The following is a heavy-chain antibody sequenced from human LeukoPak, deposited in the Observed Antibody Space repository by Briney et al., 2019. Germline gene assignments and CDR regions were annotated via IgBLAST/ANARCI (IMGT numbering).Heavy chain of an antibody. J-gene: IGHJ5*02. D-gene: IGHD2-2*01. Sequence: GASVTVSYKGSGYTFTIYGISWVRQAPGQGLEWMGWISAYNGNTNYAQKLQGRVTMTTDTYTSTAYMELRSLRSDDTAVYYCAGVHCSSTSCLFEGWFDPWGQGTLVTVSS. CDR1: GYTFTIYG. CDR3: AGVHCSSTSCLFEGWFDP. V-gene: IGHV1-18*01. CDR2: ISAYNGNT.